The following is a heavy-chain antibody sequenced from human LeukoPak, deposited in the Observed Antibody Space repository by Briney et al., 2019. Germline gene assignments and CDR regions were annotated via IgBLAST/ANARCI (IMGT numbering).Heavy chain of an antibody. CDR3: ARDYYDSSGLDY. CDR1: GFTLSRYE. Sequence: PGGSLRLSCAASGFTLSRYEMNWVRQAPGKGLEWVSYISSSGDTIYYADSVKGRFTISRDNAKKSLYLQMNSLRAEDTAVYYCARDYYDSSGLDYWGQGTLVTVSS. V-gene: IGHV3-48*03. CDR2: ISSSGDTI. D-gene: IGHD3-22*01. J-gene: IGHJ4*02.